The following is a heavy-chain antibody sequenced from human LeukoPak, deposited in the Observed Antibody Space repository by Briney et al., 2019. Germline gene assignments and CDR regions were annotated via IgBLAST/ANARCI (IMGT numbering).Heavy chain of an antibody. CDR3: ARDISSGWYQRSDEFDY. CDR1: GFTFSSYS. V-gene: IGHV3-21*01. D-gene: IGHD6-19*01. Sequence: PGGSLRLSCAASGFTFSSYSMNWVRQAPGKGLEWVSSISSSSSYIYYADSVKGRFTISRDNAKNSLYLQMNSLRAEDTAVYYCARDISSGWYQRSDEFDYWGHGNLVTVSS. CDR2: ISSSSSYI. J-gene: IGHJ4*01.